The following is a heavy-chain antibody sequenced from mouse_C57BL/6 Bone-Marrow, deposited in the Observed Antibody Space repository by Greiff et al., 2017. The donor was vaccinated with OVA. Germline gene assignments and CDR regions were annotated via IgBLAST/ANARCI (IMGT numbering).Heavy chain of an antibody. J-gene: IGHJ3*01. Sequence: DVMLVESGGGLVQPKGSLKLSCAASGFTFTPYAMHWVRQAPGKGLEWVARISSKSSNYATYYADSVKDSFTISRDDSQSRLYLQMNNRKTEDTAMYYCVLDYYGSSYGWFAYWGQGTLVTVSA. CDR3: VLDYYGSSYGWFAY. V-gene: IGHV10-3*01. CDR1: GFTFTPYA. D-gene: IGHD1-1*01. CDR2: ISSKSSNYAT.